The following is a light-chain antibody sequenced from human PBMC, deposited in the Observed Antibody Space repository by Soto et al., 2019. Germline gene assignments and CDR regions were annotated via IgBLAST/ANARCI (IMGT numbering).Light chain of an antibody. CDR3: QQRHMWPIT. J-gene: IGKJ5*01. CDR1: QSFRGL. Sequence: EVLFTQSPVTLSGSPVEGATLSFRASQSFRGLLAWYQQKPGQAPRLLIYDAYNRATGIPPRFSGSGSGTDFTLTISSLEPEDSAVYYCQQRHMWPITFGQGTRLEIK. V-gene: IGKV3-11*01. CDR2: DAY.